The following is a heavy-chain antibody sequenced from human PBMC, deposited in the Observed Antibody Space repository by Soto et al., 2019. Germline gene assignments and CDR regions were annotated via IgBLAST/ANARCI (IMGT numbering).Heavy chain of an antibody. V-gene: IGHV3-23*01. Sequence: LRLSCAASGFTFSSYAMSWVRQAPGKGLEWVSAISGSGGSAYYADSVKGRFTISRDNSKNTLYLQMNSLRAEDTAVYYCAKDGGYSYGYEIDYWGQGTLVTVSS. CDR1: GFTFSSYA. D-gene: IGHD5-18*01. CDR2: ISGSGGSA. J-gene: IGHJ4*02. CDR3: AKDGGYSYGYEIDY.